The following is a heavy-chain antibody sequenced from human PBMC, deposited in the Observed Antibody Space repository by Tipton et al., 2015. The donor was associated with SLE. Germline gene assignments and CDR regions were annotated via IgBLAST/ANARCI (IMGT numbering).Heavy chain of an antibody. CDR3: ATSSTTWYVGFDI. D-gene: IGHD2-2*01. Sequence: TLSLTCTVSGDSISNYYWNWIRQSPGKGLEWIGYIYYYSGITNFNPSLKSRVTISVDTSKNQFSLKMSSVTAADTAVYYCATSSTTWYVGFDIWGQGTMVTVSS. CDR1: GDSISNYY. CDR2: IYYYSGIT. J-gene: IGHJ3*02. V-gene: IGHV4-59*08.